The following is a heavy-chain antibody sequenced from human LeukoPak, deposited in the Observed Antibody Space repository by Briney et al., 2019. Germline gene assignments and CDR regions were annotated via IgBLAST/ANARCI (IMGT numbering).Heavy chain of an antibody. J-gene: IGHJ4*02. CDR1: GYTFTSYD. V-gene: IGHV1-8*01. CDR2: MNPNSGNT. CDR3: ARDPGWFGGLYFDY. Sequence: ASVKVSCKSSGYTFTSYDINWVRQATGQGLEWMGWMNPNSGNTGYAQKFQGRVTMTRNTSISTAYMELSSLRSEDTAVYYCARDPGWFGGLYFDYWGQGTLVTVSS. D-gene: IGHD3-10*01.